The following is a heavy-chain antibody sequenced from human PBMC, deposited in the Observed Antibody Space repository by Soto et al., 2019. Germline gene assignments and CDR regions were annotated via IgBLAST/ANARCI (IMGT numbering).Heavy chain of an antibody. D-gene: IGHD6-19*01. J-gene: IGHJ1*01. Sequence: LRLSCAASGFTVSSNYMSWVRQAPGKGLEWVSVIYSGGSTYYADSVKGRFTTSRDNSKNSLYLQMNSLRAEDTAVYYCARDLYSSGWDPSEYFQHWGQGTLVTVSS. CDR3: ARDLYSSGWDPSEYFQH. CDR2: IYSGGST. CDR1: GFTVSSNY. V-gene: IGHV3-53*01.